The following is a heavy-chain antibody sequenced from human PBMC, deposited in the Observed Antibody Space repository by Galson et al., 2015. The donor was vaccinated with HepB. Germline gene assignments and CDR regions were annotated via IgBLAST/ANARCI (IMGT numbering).Heavy chain of an antibody. V-gene: IGHV5-51*01. Sequence: QSGAEVKKPGESLKISCKGSGYDFRDSWIAWVRQMPGKGLEWMGITYPADSDTRYSPSFQGQVTISADKSISTAYLQWSSLKASDTAMYYCARGFGQKSVYGSGSYYGYWGQGTLITVSS. CDR1: GYDFRDSW. D-gene: IGHD3-10*01. J-gene: IGHJ4*02. CDR2: TYPADSDT. CDR3: ARGFGQKSVYGSGSYYGY.